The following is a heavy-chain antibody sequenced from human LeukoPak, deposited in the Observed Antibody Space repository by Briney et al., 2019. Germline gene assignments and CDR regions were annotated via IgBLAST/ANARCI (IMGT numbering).Heavy chain of an antibody. D-gene: IGHD3-3*01. J-gene: IGHJ6*02. V-gene: IGHV3-30-3*01. CDR3: ARDRYDFWSGYYTSALYCYYGMDV. Sequence: GGSLRLSCAASGFTFSSYAMHWVRQAPGKGLEWVAVISYDGSNKYYADSVKGRFTISRDNSKNTLYLQMNSLRAEDTAVYYCARDRYDFWSGYYTSALYCYYGMDVWGQGTTVTVSS. CDR1: GFTFSSYA. CDR2: ISYDGSNK.